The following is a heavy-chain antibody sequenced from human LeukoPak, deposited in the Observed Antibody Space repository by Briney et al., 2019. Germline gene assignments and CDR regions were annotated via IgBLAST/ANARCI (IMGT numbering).Heavy chain of an antibody. CDR3: ARGKKFRGSYYDY. V-gene: IGHV4-34*01. CDR1: GGSFSGYY. D-gene: IGHD1-26*01. Sequence: SETLSLTCAVYGGSFSGYYWSWIRQPPGKGLEWIGEINHSGSTNYNPSLKSRVTISVDTSKNQFSLKLSSVTAADTAVYHCARGKKFRGSYYDYWGQGTLVTVSS. CDR2: INHSGST. J-gene: IGHJ4*02.